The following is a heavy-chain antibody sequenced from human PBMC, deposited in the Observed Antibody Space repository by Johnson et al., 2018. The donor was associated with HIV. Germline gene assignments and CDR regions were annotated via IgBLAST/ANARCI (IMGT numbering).Heavy chain of an antibody. CDR3: ASGVPAAMGDGYDAFDI. J-gene: IGHJ3*02. D-gene: IGHD2-2*01. V-gene: IGHV3-20*04. Sequence: VQLVESGGGVGRPGGSLRLSCAASGFTFDDYGMSWVRQAPGKGLEWVSGINWNGGRTGYADSVKGRFTISRDNAKNSLYLQMNSLRAEDTALYYCASGVPAAMGDGYDAFDIWGQGTMVTVSS. CDR1: GFTFDDYG. CDR2: INWNGGRT.